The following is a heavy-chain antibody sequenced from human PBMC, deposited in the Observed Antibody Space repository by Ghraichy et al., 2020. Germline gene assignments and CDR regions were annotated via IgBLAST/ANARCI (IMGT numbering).Heavy chain of an antibody. CDR2: ISYGANA. CDR1: GASISSRSYY. J-gene: IGHJ4*02. V-gene: IGHV4-39*02. CDR3: ATAQWLVYYFDY. D-gene: IGHD6-19*01. Sequence: SETLSLTCVVSGASISSRSYYWGFIRQSPGKGLEGIGRISYGANAYYNPSLKSRVTISLDTSKNHFSLNLNSVTAADTAVYYCATAQWLVYYFDYWGQGSLVTAYS.